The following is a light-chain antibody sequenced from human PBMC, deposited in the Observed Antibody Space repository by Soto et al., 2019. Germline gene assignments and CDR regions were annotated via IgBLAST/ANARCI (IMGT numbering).Light chain of an antibody. CDR3: QSYDSSLSYV. CDR2: DVS. CDR1: SRDVGSYNY. J-gene: IGLJ1*01. Sequence: QSALTQPRSVSGSPGQTVTISCTGTSRDVGSYNYVSWYQQYPGKAPKLIIYDVSRRPSGVPDRFSGSKYGSTASLTISGLQAEDEADYYCQSYDSSLSYVFGTGTKVTVL. V-gene: IGLV2-11*01.